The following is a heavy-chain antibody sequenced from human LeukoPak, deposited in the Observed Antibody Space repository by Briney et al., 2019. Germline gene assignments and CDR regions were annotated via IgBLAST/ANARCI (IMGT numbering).Heavy chain of an antibody. CDR3: AVRFRLPGDI. V-gene: IGHV4-34*01. J-gene: IGHJ3*02. D-gene: IGHD3-10*01. Sequence: SETLSLTCAVYGGSFSSYYWSWIRQPPGKGLEWIGEINHSGSTNYNPSLKSRVTIPVDTSKNQFSLKLSSVTAADTAVYYCAVRFRLPGDIWGQGTMVTVSS. CDR2: INHSGST. CDR1: GGSFSSYY.